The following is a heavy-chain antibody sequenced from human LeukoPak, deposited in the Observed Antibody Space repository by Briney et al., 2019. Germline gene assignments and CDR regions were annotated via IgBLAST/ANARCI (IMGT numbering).Heavy chain of an antibody. CDR2: ISYDGSNK. D-gene: IGHD3-10*01. V-gene: IGHV3-30*04. CDR3: ARGRRGYGSGIDY. J-gene: IGHJ4*02. CDR1: GFTFSSYA. Sequence: PGRSLRLSCAASGFTFSSYAMHWVRQAPGKGLEWVAVISYDGSNKYYADSVKGRFTISRDNSKNTLYLQMNSLRAEDTAVYYCARGRRGYGSGIDYWGQGTLVTVSS.